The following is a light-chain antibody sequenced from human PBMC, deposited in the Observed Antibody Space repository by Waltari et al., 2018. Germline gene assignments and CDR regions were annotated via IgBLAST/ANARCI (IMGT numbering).Light chain of an antibody. V-gene: IGKV3-11*01. CDR1: QCVSSY. CDR2: DAS. CDR3: QQRSSWPLT. J-gene: IGKJ4*01. Sequence: EIVLTQSPATLSLSPGERATLSCRASQCVSSYLAWYQQKPGQAPRLLIYDASNRATGIPARFSGSGSGTDFSLTISGLEPEDFAVYYCQQRSSWPLTFGGGTKVEIK.